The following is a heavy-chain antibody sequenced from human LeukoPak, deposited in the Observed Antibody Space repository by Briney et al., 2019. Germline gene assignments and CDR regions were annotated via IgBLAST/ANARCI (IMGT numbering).Heavy chain of an antibody. CDR1: GFTFSSYA. J-gene: IGHJ3*02. D-gene: IGHD6-6*01. CDR3: AKDRQAFDI. V-gene: IGHV3-23*01. CDR2: IRGSGGST. Sequence: HPGGSLRLSCAASGFTFSSYAMSWVRQAPGKVLEWVSAIRGSGGSTYYADSVKGRFTISRDNSKNTMYLQMNSLRAEDTAVYYCAKDRQAFDIWGQGTMVTVSS.